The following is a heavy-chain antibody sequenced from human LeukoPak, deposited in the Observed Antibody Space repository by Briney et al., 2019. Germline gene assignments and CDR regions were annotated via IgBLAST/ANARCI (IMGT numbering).Heavy chain of an antibody. CDR3: AELGITMIGGV. J-gene: IGHJ6*04. Sequence: GGSLRLSCAASGFTFSSYAMSWVRQAPGEGLEWVSAISGSGGSTYYADSVKGRFTISRDNAKNSLYLQMNSLRAEDTAVYYCAELGITMIGGVWGKGTTVTISS. D-gene: IGHD3-10*02. CDR2: ISGSGGST. V-gene: IGHV3-23*01. CDR1: GFTFSSYA.